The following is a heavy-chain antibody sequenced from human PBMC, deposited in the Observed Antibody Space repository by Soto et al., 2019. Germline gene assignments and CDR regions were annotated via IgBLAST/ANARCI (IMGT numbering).Heavy chain of an antibody. CDR1: GGSVSRAGYS. J-gene: IGHJ4*02. CDR2: IYNSGST. V-gene: IGHV4-30-2*06. CDR3: ASSRVVTTYFDY. Sequence: QLQLQESGSRLVKPSQTLSLTCAVSGGSVSRAGYSWSWIRQSPGKGLEWIGYIYNSGSTFYNPSLKSRRTISVDRSKNQLSLQLNSVTAADTAVYYCASSRVVTTYFDYWGQGPLVTVSS. D-gene: IGHD2-21*02.